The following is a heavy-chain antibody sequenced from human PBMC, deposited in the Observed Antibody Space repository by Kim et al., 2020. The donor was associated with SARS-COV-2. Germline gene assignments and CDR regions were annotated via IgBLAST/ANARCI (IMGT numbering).Heavy chain of an antibody. D-gene: IGHD3-3*01. CDR2: MSGSGGST. J-gene: IGHJ6*02. Sequence: GGSLRLSCAASGFTFSSYAMSWVRQAPGKGLEWVSGMSGSGGSTYYADSVKGRFTISRDNSNNTLYLQMNSLRAEDTAVYYCAKEGMVNYGMDVWCQGTTVTVSS. V-gene: IGHV3-23*01. CDR1: GFTFSSYA. CDR3: AKEGMVNYGMDV.